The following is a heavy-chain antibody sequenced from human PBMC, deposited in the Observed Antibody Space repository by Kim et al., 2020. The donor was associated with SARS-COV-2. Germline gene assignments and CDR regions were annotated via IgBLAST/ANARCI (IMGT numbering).Heavy chain of an antibody. CDR1: GFTFSASA. CDR2: IRSKPNNYAT. J-gene: IGHJ4*02. V-gene: IGHV3-73*01. Sequence: GGSLRLSCAASGFTFSASAMHWVRQASGKGLEWVGRIRSKPNNYATSYAASVTGRFTISRDDSTNTVYLQMDSLKTDDTAVYFCSRHSGKHGDRGFDNWGKETLTTVPS. D-gene: IGHD4-17*01. CDR3: SRHSGKHGDRGFDN.